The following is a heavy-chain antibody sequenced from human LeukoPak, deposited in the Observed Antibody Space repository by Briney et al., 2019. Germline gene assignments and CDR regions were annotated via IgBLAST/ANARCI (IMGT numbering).Heavy chain of an antibody. CDR3: ARRLAGVFDAFDI. V-gene: IGHV4-4*09. D-gene: IGHD6-19*01. CDR1: GDSINSFY. CDR2: IYTSGST. Sequence: PSETLSLTCTVSGDSINSFYWSWLRQPPGKGLEWIGYIYTSGSTHYNPSLKSRVIISADTSKNQFSLKLSSVTAADTAVYYCARRLAGVFDAFDIWGQGTMVTVSS. J-gene: IGHJ3*02.